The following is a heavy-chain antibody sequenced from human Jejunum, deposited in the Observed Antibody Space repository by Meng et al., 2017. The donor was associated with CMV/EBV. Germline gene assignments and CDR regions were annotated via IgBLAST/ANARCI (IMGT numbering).Heavy chain of an antibody. J-gene: IGHJ6*02. CDR1: GFTFSGHW. CDR2: INTDGSNT. D-gene: IGHD2-21*01. CDR3: ARGMIAAYNYAMDV. Sequence: GFTFSGHWMHWVRQAPGKGLVWVSRINTDGSNTNYADSVKGRFTISRDNAKNTLYLQMNSLRVEDTAVYYCARGMIAAYNYAMDVWGQGTTVTVSS. V-gene: IGHV3-74*01.